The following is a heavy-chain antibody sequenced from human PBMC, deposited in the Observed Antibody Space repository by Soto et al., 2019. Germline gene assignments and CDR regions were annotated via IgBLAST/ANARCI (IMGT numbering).Heavy chain of an antibody. V-gene: IGHV3-11*01. CDR3: VRESAESAVAGEMDF. D-gene: IGHD6-19*01. Sequence: QVQLVESGGGLVKPGGFLRLSCAASGFTFSDHYMSWIRQAPGKGLEWVSQISSSAGTIYYADSVKGRFTISRDNSKNSLYLQMDALRADDTAVYYSVRESAESAVAGEMDFWGRGTLVTVSS. CDR2: ISSSAGTI. CDR1: GFTFSDHY. J-gene: IGHJ4*02.